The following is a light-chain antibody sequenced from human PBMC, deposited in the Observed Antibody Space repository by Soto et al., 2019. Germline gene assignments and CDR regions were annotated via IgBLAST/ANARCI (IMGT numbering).Light chain of an antibody. CDR2: DAS. CDR1: QTVSSS. J-gene: IGKJ5*01. V-gene: IGKV3-11*01. Sequence: EIVLTQSPATLSLSPGERATLSCRASQTVSSSLAWYQQKPGQAPRLLIYDASNRATGIPARFSASGSETDFTLTISSLEPEDFGVYYCQQRTNWPPITFGQGTRLEIK. CDR3: QQRTNWPPIT.